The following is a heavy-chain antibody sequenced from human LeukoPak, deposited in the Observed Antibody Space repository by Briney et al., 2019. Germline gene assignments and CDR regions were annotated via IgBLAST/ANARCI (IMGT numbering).Heavy chain of an antibody. V-gene: IGHV1-69*04. CDR1: GGTFSSYA. CDR3: AREVVPAAIEFGFDY. Sequence: SVKVSCKASGGTFSSYAISWVRQAPGQGLEWMGRIIPIFGIVNYAQKFQGRVTITADKSTSTAYMELSSLRSEDTAVYYCAREVVPAAIEFGFDYWGQGTLVTVSS. CDR2: IIPIFGIV. D-gene: IGHD2-2*02. J-gene: IGHJ4*02.